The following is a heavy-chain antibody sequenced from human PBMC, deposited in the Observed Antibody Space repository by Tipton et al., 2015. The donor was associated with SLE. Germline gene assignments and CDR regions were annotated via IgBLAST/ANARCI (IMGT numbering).Heavy chain of an antibody. CDR3: ANEIRPNDY. Sequence: SLRLSCEASGFRFSNHAMSWVRQAPGQGLQWVSSVAISETTTYYADSVKGRFTIFRDNSKNTLYLQMNSLRADDTAVYYCANEIRPNDYWGQGTLVTVSS. J-gene: IGHJ4*02. CDR2: VAISETTT. CDR1: GFRFSNHA. V-gene: IGHV3-23*05. D-gene: IGHD5-24*01.